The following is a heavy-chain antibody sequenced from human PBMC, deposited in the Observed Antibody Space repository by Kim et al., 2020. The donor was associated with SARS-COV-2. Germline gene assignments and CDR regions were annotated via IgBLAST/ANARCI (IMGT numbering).Heavy chain of an antibody. D-gene: IGHD4-17*01. CDR3: ARGAPRVTTLWPFDY. V-gene: IGHV4-61*02. J-gene: IGHJ4*02. Sequence: PSLKGGVTISVDTAKNQFSLKLSSVTAADTAVYYCARGAPRVTTLWPFDYWGQGTLVTVSS.